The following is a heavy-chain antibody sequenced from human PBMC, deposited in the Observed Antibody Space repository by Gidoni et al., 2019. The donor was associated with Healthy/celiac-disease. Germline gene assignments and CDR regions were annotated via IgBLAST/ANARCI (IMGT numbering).Heavy chain of an antibody. V-gene: IGHV3-30*18. J-gene: IGHJ4*02. Sequence: QVQLVESGGGVVQPGRSLRLSCAASGFTFSSYGMHWVRQAPGKGLEWVAVISYDGSNKYYADSVKGRFTISRDNSKNTLYLQMNSLRAEDTAVYYCAKVAGTSPDYFDYWGQGTLVTVSS. CDR3: AKVAGTSPDYFDY. CDR1: GFTFSSYG. CDR2: ISYDGSNK. D-gene: IGHD6-19*01.